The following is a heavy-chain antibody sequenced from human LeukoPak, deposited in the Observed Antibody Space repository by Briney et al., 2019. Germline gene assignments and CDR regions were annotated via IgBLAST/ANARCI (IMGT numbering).Heavy chain of an antibody. CDR2: ISGSGGST. CDR3: AKDQATVTTPLVYFDY. CDR1: GFTFSSYS. Sequence: GGSLRLSCAASGFTFSSYSMNWVRQAPGKGLEWVSAISGSGGSTYYADSVKGRFTISRDNSKNTLYLQMNSLRAEDTAVYYCAKDQATVTTPLVYFDYWGQGTLVTVSS. V-gene: IGHV3-23*01. D-gene: IGHD4-17*01. J-gene: IGHJ4*02.